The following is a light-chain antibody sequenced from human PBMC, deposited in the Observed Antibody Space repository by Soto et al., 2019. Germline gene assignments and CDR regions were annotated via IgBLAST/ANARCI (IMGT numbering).Light chain of an antibody. J-gene: IGKJ1*01. V-gene: IGKV3-15*01. Sequence: EIVLTPSPATLSSFPGDRVTLSFRASQYINTRLAWYQHRPGQAPRPLIYSASARATGVPARFSGSGSGTDFTLTITSLQSEDFGVYYCQQYNDWPTTFGQGTKVDIK. CDR3: QQYNDWPTT. CDR2: SAS. CDR1: QYINTR.